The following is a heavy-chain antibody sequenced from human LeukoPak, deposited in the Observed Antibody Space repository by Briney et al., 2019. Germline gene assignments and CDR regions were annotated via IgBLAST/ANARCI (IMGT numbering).Heavy chain of an antibody. Sequence: SETPSLTCTVSGGSISSSSYYWGWIRQPPGKGLEWIGSIYYSGGTYYNPSLKSRVTISVDTSKNQFSLKLSSVTAADTAVYYCARGMVYARFIDYWGQGTLVTVSS. J-gene: IGHJ4*02. D-gene: IGHD2-8*01. CDR3: ARGMVYARFIDY. CDR1: GGSISSSSYY. V-gene: IGHV4-39*07. CDR2: IYYSGGT.